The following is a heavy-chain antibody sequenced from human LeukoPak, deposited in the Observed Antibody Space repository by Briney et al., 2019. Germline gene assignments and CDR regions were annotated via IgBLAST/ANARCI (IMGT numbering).Heavy chain of an antibody. CDR1: GFTFSSYG. Sequence: SGGSLRLSCAASGFTFSSYGMHWVRQAPGKGLEWVAVIWYDGSNKYYADSVKGRFTISRDNSKNTLYLQMNSLRAEDTAVYYCARGVGRYTKTYCMDVCGKGTTVTVSS. D-gene: IGHD3-10*01. CDR3: ARGVGRYTKTYCMDV. J-gene: IGHJ6*03. CDR2: IWYDGSNK. V-gene: IGHV3-33*01.